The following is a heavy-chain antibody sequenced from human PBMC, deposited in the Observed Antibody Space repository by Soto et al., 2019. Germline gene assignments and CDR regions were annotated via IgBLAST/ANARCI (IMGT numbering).Heavy chain of an antibody. Sequence: GGSLRLSCAASGFTFDDYAMHWVRQAPGKGLEWVSGISWNSGSIGYADSVKGRFTISRDNAKNSLYLQMNSLRAEDTALYYCAKERTYTGYYVSGFDYWGQGTLVTVSS. J-gene: IGHJ4*02. D-gene: IGHD3-9*01. CDR1: GFTFDDYA. V-gene: IGHV3-9*01. CDR2: ISWNSGSI. CDR3: AKERTYTGYYVSGFDY.